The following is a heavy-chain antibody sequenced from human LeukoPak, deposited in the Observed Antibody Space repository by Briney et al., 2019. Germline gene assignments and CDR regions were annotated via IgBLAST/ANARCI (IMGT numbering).Heavy chain of an antibody. V-gene: IGHV3-48*01. Sequence: GGSLRLSCAASGFTFSSYSMNWVRQAPGKGLEWVSYISSSSSTIYYADSVKGRFTISRDNAKNSLYLQMNSLKTEDTAVYYCARDFSGGSGWGQGTLVTVSS. CDR1: GFTFSSYS. CDR2: ISSSSSTI. CDR3: ARDFSGGSG. D-gene: IGHD6-19*01. J-gene: IGHJ4*02.